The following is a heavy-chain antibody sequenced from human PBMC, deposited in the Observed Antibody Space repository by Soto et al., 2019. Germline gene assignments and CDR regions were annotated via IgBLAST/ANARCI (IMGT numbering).Heavy chain of an antibody. CDR2: ISWDGGST. CDR3: AKGRIAVAVMDV. Sequence: GGCLGLSCAASGFTFDDYTMHWVRQAPGKGLEWVSLISWDGGSTYYADSVKGRFTISRDNSKNSLYLQMNSLRTEDTALYYCAKGRIAVAVMDVWGQGTTVTVSS. D-gene: IGHD6-19*01. V-gene: IGHV3-43*01. CDR1: GFTFDDYT. J-gene: IGHJ6*02.